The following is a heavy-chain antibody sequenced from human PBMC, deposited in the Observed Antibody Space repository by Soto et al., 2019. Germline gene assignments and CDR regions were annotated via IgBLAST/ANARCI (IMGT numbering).Heavy chain of an antibody. D-gene: IGHD3-10*01. CDR3: ASKFGELLADAFDI. CDR1: NASISSRKW. CDR2: IYHGGSI. J-gene: IGHJ3*02. Sequence: QVQLQESGPGLVKPSGTLSLTCTVSNASISSRKWWTWVRQTPGKGLAWIGEIYHGGSINHHPSLKSRVTMSVDKSNNQFSLKMTSVTAADTAVYYCASKFGELLADAFDIWGQGTVVTVSS. V-gene: IGHV4-4*02.